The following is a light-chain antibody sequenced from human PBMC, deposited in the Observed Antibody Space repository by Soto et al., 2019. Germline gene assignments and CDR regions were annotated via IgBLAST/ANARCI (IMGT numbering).Light chain of an antibody. V-gene: IGKV1-5*03. J-gene: IGKJ5*01. Sequence: DIQMTQSPSTLSASVGDRVTITCRASQSINSWLAWYQQKPGKAPKLLIYKASSLESGVPSRFSGSGSGTEFTLTISSLPPDDFAAYYCQQYEIYPITFGQGTRLEIK. CDR3: QQYEIYPIT. CDR2: KAS. CDR1: QSINSW.